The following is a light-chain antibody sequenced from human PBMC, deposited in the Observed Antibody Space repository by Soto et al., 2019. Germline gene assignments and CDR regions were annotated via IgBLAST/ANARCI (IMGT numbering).Light chain of an antibody. Sequence: DIVMTQSPDSLAVSLGERATINCKSSQSVLHSSNNKNYLAWFQQQPGQPPKLLVYWASTRQSGVPDRFSGSGSGTEFSLTISSLQAEDVAVYYCQQYYSVPWTFGQGTKVEIK. J-gene: IGKJ1*01. CDR3: QQYYSVPWT. CDR1: QSVLHSSNNKNY. CDR2: WAS. V-gene: IGKV4-1*01.